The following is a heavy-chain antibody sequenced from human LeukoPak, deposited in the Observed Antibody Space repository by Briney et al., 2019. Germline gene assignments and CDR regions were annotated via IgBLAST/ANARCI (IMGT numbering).Heavy chain of an antibody. CDR1: GYTFTGYC. D-gene: IGHD4-23*01. V-gene: IGHV1-2*02. J-gene: IGHJ5*02. CDR3: ARDRRWLTAWFDP. CDR2: INPYSGST. Sequence: ASVKVSCKASGYTFTGYCIHWVRQAPGQGLEWMGWINPYSGSTNYAQKFQGRVTMTSDTSISTAYMELSRLISDDTAVYYCARDRRWLTAWFDPWGQGTLVTVSS.